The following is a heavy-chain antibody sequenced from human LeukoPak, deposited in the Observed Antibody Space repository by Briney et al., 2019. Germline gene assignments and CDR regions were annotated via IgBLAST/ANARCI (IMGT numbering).Heavy chain of an antibody. CDR2: IYYSGST. CDR1: GGSISSGDYY. Sequence: PSQTLSITCTVSGGSISSGDYYWSWIRQPLGKGLEWIGYIYYSGSTYYNPSLKSRVTISVDTSKNQFSLKLSSVTAADTAVYYCAREGVLWFGELPYWGQGTLVTVSS. D-gene: IGHD3-10*01. CDR3: AREGVLWFGELPY. V-gene: IGHV4-30-4*01. J-gene: IGHJ4*02.